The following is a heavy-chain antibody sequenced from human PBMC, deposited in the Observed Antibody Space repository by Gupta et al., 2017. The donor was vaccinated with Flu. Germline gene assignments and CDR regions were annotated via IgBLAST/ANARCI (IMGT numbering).Heavy chain of an antibody. V-gene: IGHV3-53*04. CDR2: IYSGGST. CDR3: ARYSGYDHDRYAFDI. D-gene: IGHD5-12*01. Sequence: EVQLVESGGGLVQPGGSLRLSCAASGFTVSSTYMRWVRQAPGKGLEWVSVIYSGGSTYYADSVKGRFTISRHNSKNTLYLQMNSLRAEDTAVYYCARYSGYDHDRYAFDIWGQGTMVTVSS. J-gene: IGHJ3*02. CDR1: GFTVSSTY.